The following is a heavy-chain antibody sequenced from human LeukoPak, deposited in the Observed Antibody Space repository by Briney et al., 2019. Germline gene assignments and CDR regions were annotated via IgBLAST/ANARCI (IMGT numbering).Heavy chain of an antibody. V-gene: IGHV3-15*01. J-gene: IGHJ4*02. Sequence: GGSLRLSCAASGFTFSNAWMSWVRQAPGKGLEWVGRIKNKTDGGTTDYAAPVKGRFTISRDDSKNTLYLQMNSLKTEDTAVYYCTTDPEMATTTLDYWGREPWSPSPQ. CDR2: IKNKTDGGTT. CDR1: GFTFSNAW. CDR3: TTDPEMATTTLDY. D-gene: IGHD5-24*01.